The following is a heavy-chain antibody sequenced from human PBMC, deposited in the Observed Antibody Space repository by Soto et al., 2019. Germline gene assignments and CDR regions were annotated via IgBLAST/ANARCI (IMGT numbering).Heavy chain of an antibody. V-gene: IGHV1-69*08. CDR1: GGTFSTST. CDR2: IIPILDTA. CDR3: ARDSPIGSVFSGYDAIDL. D-gene: IGHD5-12*01. Sequence: QVQLVQSGAEVKEPGSSVKVSCKASGGTFSTSTFTWVRQAPGQGLEWMGRIIPILDTADYAQKFQGSVTIPADKSTSTAFMELSSLRSEYTGIYYCARDSPIGSVFSGYDAIDLWGQGTLVTVSP. J-gene: IGHJ4*02.